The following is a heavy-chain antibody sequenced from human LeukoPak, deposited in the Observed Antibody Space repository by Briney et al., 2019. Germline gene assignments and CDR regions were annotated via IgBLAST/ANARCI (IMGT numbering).Heavy chain of an antibody. Sequence: ASVKVSCKASGYTFTSYYMHWVRQAPGQGLEWMGIINPSGGSTSYAQKFQGRVTMTRDTSTSSVYMELSSLRSEDTAVYYCARENYDSSGYPAGYFDYWGQGTLVTVFS. J-gene: IGHJ4*02. V-gene: IGHV1-46*01. CDR2: INPSGGST. D-gene: IGHD3-22*01. CDR1: GYTFTSYY. CDR3: ARENYDSSGYPAGYFDY.